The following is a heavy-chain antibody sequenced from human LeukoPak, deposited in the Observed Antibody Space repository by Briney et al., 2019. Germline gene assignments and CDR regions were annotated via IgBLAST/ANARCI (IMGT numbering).Heavy chain of an antibody. CDR2: ISASGGNA. J-gene: IGHJ4*02. D-gene: IGHD6-19*01. V-gene: IGHV3-23*01. CDR1: GLTFTSYA. CDR3: AKGTVAASGTFDY. Sequence: PGGSLRLSCATSGLTFTSYAMTWARQAPGKWLEWDSTISASGGNAYYADSVKGRFTMSRDNSKNTLYLQMNSLRAEDTAVYYCAKGTVAASGTFDYWGQGTLVTVSS.